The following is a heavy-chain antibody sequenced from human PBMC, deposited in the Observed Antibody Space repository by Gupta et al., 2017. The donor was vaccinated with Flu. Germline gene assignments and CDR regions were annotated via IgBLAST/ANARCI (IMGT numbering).Heavy chain of an antibody. CDR1: GYAFTGFG. Sequence: QRPLVQSGTAVTQPVASVNFSCTASGYAFTGFGFSWVRQDPGQGLEWMGWISGYNGYTKYAQKIQGRVTMTTDTSTSTAYMELKSLRSDDTAVYYCARAGPGYYDSSAYPFWGQGTLVTVSS. J-gene: IGHJ4*02. D-gene: IGHD3-22*01. CDR3: ARAGPGYYDSSAYPF. CDR2: ISGYNGYT. V-gene: IGHV1-18*01.